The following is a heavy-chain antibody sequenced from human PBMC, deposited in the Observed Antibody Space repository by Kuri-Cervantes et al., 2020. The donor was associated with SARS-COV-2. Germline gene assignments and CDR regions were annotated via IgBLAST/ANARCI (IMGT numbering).Heavy chain of an antibody. Sequence: ASVKVSCKASGYTCTSYDIKWVRQATGHGLVWMGWMNPKSGNTGYEQKSQGRVTTTSNTTVSTAYMELSSLGFEDTAVYYCAIEGPGYDGGGGVKTSAFEIWGQGTMVTVSS. CDR3: AIEGPGYDGGGGVKTSAFEI. CDR2: MNPKSGNT. J-gene: IGHJ3*02. V-gene: IGHV1-8*02. CDR1: GYTCTSYD. D-gene: IGHD3-16*01.